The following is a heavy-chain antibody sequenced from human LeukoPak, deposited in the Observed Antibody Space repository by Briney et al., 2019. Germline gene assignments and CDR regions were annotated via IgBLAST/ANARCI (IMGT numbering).Heavy chain of an antibody. V-gene: IGHV4-59*01. Sequence: PSETLSLTCTVSGGSISSYYWSWIRQPPGKGLEWIGYIYYSGSTNYNPSPKSRVTISVDTSKNQFSLKLSSVTAADTAVYYCARFDYGDYNRVGFDPWGQGTLVTVSS. CDR3: ARFDYGDYNRVGFDP. D-gene: IGHD4-17*01. J-gene: IGHJ5*02. CDR2: IYYSGST. CDR1: GGSISSYY.